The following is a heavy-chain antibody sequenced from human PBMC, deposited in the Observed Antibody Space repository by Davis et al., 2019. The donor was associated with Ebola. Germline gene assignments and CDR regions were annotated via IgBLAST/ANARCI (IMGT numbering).Heavy chain of an antibody. J-gene: IGHJ6*02. CDR2: ISSSGSYI. Sequence: GESLKISCAASRFTFSSYSMNWVRQAPGKGLEWVSSISSSGSYIYYADSVKGRCTISRDNAKNSLYLQMNSLRAEDTAVYYCARDLYLGSWNYYGMDVWGQGTTVTVS. V-gene: IGHV3-21*01. CDR1: RFTFSSYS. CDR3: ARDLYLGSWNYYGMDV. D-gene: IGHD2-2*02.